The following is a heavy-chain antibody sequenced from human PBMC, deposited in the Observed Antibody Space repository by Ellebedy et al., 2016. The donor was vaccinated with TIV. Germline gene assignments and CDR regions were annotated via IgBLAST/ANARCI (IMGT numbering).Heavy chain of an antibody. CDR3: AKQKSTSAGSSDI. CDR1: GFTFNTYA. D-gene: IGHD2-2*01. J-gene: IGHJ3*02. V-gene: IGHV3-23*01. Sequence: GESLKISCADSGFTFNTYAMSWVRQAPGKGLEWVSGISDSGDTTYYPDSVKGRFTISRDNSKNTLYLQMNSLRVEDTAVYYCAKQKSTSAGSSDIWGQGAMVTVSS. CDR2: ISDSGDTT.